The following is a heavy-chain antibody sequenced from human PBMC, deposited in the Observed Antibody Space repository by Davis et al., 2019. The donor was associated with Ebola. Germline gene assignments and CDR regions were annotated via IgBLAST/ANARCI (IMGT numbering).Heavy chain of an antibody. Sequence: ASVKVSCKASGYTFTSYDINWVRQATGQGLEWMGWMNPNSGNTGYAQKFQGRVTMTRENPMSTAYMELRSLRSEDTAVYFCARGGVAYSDLDYWGQGTLVAVSS. CDR3: ARGGVAYSDLDY. J-gene: IGHJ4*02. CDR2: MNPNSGNT. D-gene: IGHD2-21*01. CDR1: GYTFTSYD. V-gene: IGHV1-8*01.